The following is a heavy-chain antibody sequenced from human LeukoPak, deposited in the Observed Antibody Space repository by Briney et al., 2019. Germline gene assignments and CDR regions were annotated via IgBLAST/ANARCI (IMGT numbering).Heavy chain of an antibody. D-gene: IGHD2-15*01. V-gene: IGHV4-34*01. J-gene: IGHJ3*02. Sequence: KPSETLSLTCAVYGGSFSGYHWSWIRQPPGKGLEWNGEINHSGSTNYNPSLKSRVTISVDTSKNQFSLKLSSVTAAYTAVHYCARLMRVAKAGFTIPPACDIGGQGTGVTVSS. CDR3: ARLMRVAKAGFTIPPACDI. CDR1: GGSFSGYH. CDR2: INHSGST.